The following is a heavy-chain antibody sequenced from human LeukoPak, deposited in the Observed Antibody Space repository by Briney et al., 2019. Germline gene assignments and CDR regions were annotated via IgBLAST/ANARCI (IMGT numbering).Heavy chain of an antibody. V-gene: IGHV4-34*01. J-gene: IGHJ6*03. CDR1: GGSFSGYY. CDR3: ARGPRNYYYYYMDV. Sequence: SETLSLTCAVYGGSFSGYYWSWIRQPPGKGLEWIGEINHSGSTNYNPSLKSRVTISVDTSKNQFSLKLSSVTAADTAVYYCARGPRNYYYYYMDVWGKGATVTVSS. CDR2: INHSGST.